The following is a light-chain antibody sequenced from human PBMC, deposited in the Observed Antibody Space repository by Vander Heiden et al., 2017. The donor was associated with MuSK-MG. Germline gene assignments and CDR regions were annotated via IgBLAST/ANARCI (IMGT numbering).Light chain of an antibody. CDR3: QQYNNWPPWT. V-gene: IGKV3-15*01. J-gene: IGKJ1*01. CDR1: QSASSN. CDR2: GSS. Sequence: EIVMTQSPATLSVSPGESATLPSRASQSASSNLAGYQQKPGQPPRLLIYGSSTRATGIPARFSGSGFGTEFTLTIISRQSEDFAVYYCQQYNNWPPWTFGQGTKVXIK.